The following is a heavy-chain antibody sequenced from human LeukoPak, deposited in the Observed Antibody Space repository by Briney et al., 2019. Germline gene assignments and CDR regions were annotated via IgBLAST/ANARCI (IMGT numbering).Heavy chain of an antibody. CDR2: IGLSGGST. CDR3: ASFRSTDI. CDR1: GFTLSSYA. J-gene: IGHJ3*02. V-gene: IGHV3-23*01. D-gene: IGHD3-16*02. Sequence: GGSLRLSCAASGFTLSSYAMSWVRQAPGKGLEWVSAIGLSGGSTYYADSVKGRFTISRDTSKNTLYLQMNNLRVEDTAVYYCASFRSTDIWGQGTTVTVSP.